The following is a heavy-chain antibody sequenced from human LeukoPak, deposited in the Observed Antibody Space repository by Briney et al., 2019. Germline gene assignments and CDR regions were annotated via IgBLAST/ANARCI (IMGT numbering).Heavy chain of an antibody. CDR1: GISFSIYG. CDR2: IQKDGNNK. V-gene: IGHV3-30*02. CDR3: APGLDFFDY. J-gene: IGHJ4*02. Sequence: GGSLRLSCVASGISFSIYGMHWVRQDPGKGLEWVAFIQKDGNNKHHADSVKGRFTISGDNSKNTLYLQMNGLRPEDTAVYYCAPGLDFFDYWGQGIPVTVSS.